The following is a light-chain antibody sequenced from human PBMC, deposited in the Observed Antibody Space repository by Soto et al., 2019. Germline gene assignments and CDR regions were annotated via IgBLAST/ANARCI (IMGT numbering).Light chain of an antibody. CDR2: KNN. Sequence: QSALAQPPSASRTPGQRVTISCSGSGSNIGSHNVYWYQHLPGTAPKLLIHKNNQRPSGVPDRFSGSKSGASASLAISGFRSEDEADYYCATWDDSLRGHVFGTGTKVTVL. J-gene: IGLJ1*01. CDR3: ATWDDSLRGHV. CDR1: GSNIGSHN. V-gene: IGLV1-47*01.